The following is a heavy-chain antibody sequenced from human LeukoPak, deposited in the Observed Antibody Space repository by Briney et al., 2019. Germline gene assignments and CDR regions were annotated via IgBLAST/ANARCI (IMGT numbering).Heavy chain of an antibody. Sequence: ASVKVSCKASGYTFTSYDINWVRQATGQGLEWMGWMNPNSGNTGYAQKFQGRVTMTRNTSISTAYMELSSLRSEDTAVYYCARRPQYSSGWYFGYWGQGTLVTVSS. CDR1: GYTFTSYD. V-gene: IGHV1-8*01. J-gene: IGHJ4*02. D-gene: IGHD6-19*01. CDR3: ARRPQYSSGWYFGY. CDR2: MNPNSGNT.